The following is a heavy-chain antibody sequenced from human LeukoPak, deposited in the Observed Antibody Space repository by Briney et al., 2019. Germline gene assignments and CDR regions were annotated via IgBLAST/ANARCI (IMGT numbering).Heavy chain of an antibody. Sequence: PGGSLRLSCAASGFTFSSYSMNWVRQAPGKGLEWVSSISSSSSYIYYADSVKGRFTISRDNAKNSLYLQMNSLRAEDTAVYYCARVTYYDFWSGSYYFDYWGQGTLVTVSS. CDR3: ARVTYYDFWSGSYYFDY. CDR2: ISSSSSYI. V-gene: IGHV3-21*01. CDR1: GFTFSSYS. J-gene: IGHJ4*02. D-gene: IGHD3-3*01.